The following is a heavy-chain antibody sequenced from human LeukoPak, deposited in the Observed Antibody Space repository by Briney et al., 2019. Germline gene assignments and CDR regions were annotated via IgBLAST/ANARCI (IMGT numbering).Heavy chain of an antibody. CDR1: GFTFADYA. D-gene: IGHD7-27*01. V-gene: IGHV3-20*04. CDR3: ARVDAISHANWGFGGHSNNFDY. Sequence: PGRSLRLFCAASGFTFADYAMSLVRQAPGKGLEWVSGVNWNGGTPGYADSVKGRFTISRDNTKNSLYLQMHNLRAEDTALYYCARVDAISHANWGFGGHSNNFDYWGQGTLVAVSS. CDR2: VNWNGGTP. J-gene: IGHJ4*02.